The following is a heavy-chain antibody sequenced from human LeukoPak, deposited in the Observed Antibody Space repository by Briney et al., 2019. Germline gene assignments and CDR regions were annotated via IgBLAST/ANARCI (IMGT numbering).Heavy chain of an antibody. V-gene: IGHV3-23*01. D-gene: IGHD3-10*01. CDR3: AKLSGSYYNTYYFDY. J-gene: IGHJ4*02. CDR2: ISVSAGST. Sequence: GGSLRLSCAASGFTFSSYAMSWVRQAPGKGLDWVSAISVSAGSTYYADSVKGRFTISRDYSKNTLYLQMNSLRAEDTAVYYCAKLSGSYYNTYYFDYWGQGTLVTVSS. CDR1: GFTFSSYA.